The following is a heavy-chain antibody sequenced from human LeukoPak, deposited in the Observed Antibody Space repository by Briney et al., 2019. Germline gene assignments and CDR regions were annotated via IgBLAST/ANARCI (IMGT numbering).Heavy chain of an antibody. CDR3: GRGIYDGSHTLDP. V-gene: IGHV1-8*01. D-gene: IGHD3-3*01. J-gene: IGHJ5*02. CDR2: MNPYSVNT. CDR1: GYTFTRYD. Sequence: ASVKVSCKASGYTFTRYDINWVREATGQGLEWIGWMNPYSVNTGYARKFQGRVTMTRDNSINTAFLELRRLIYEDTAVDYCGRGIYDGSHTLDPWGQGTLVTVSS.